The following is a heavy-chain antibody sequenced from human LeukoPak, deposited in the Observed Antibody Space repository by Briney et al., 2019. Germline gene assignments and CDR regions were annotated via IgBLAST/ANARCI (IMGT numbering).Heavy chain of an antibody. J-gene: IGHJ4*02. CDR3: ARGQNIPA. Sequence: GGSLRLSCAASGFIFSSNYMNWVRQAPGKGLEWVSVIYSGGSTYYADSVKGRFTISRDNSKNTLHLQMNSLRAEDTAVYYCARGQNIPAWGQGTLVTVSS. D-gene: IGHD1/OR15-1a*01. V-gene: IGHV3-53*01. CDR1: GFIFSSNY. CDR2: IYSGGST.